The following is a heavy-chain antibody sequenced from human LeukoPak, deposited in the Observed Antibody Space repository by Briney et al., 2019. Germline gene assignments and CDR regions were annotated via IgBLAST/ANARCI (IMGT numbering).Heavy chain of an antibody. D-gene: IGHD5-18*01. CDR2: IYPGDSNT. CDR3: ARSLDTAMDVDY. V-gene: IGHV5-51*01. CDR1: GYTFTNYW. J-gene: IGHJ4*02. Sequence: GESLKISCKGSGYTFTNYWIGWVRQMPAKGLEWMGIIYPGDSNTRYSPSFQGQVTISADKSISTAYLQWSSLKASDTAMYYCARSLDTAMDVDYWGQGTLVTVSS.